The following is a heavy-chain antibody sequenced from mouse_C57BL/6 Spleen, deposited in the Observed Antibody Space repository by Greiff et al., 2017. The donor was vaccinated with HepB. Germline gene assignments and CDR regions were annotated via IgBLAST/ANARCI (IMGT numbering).Heavy chain of an antibody. J-gene: IGHJ4*01. CDR1: GFNIKNTY. V-gene: IGHV14-3*01. D-gene: IGHD2-4*01. Sequence: VQLQQSVAELVRPGASVKLSCTASGFNIKNTYMHWVKQRPEQGLEWIGRIDPANGNTKYAPKFQGKATITADTSSNTAYLQLSSLTSEDTAIYYCGGYDYDESYAMDYWGQGTSVTVSS. CDR2: IDPANGNT. CDR3: GGYDYDESYAMDY.